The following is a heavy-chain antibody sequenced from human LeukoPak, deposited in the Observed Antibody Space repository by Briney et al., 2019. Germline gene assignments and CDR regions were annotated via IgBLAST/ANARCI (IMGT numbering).Heavy chain of an antibody. J-gene: IGHJ4*02. Sequence: ASVKVSCKASGYTFTSYDINWVRQATGQGLEWMGWISAYNGNTNYAQKLQGRVTMTTDTSTSTAYMELRSLRSEDTAVYYRARVNMTSGRGAFDYWAREPWSPSPQ. V-gene: IGHV1-18*01. D-gene: IGHD6-25*01. CDR2: ISAYNGNT. CDR3: ARVNMTSGRGAFDY. CDR1: GYTFTSYD.